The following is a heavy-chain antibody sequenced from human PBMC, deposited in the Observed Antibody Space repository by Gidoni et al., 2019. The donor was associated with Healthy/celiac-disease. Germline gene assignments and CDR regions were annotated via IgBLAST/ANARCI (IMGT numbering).Heavy chain of an antibody. CDR3: ARILSPQLVRAFDI. V-gene: IGHV2-26*01. D-gene: IGHD6-13*01. CDR1: GFSLSNARMG. J-gene: IGHJ3*02. Sequence: QVTLKESGPVLVKPTETLTLTCTVSGFSLSNARMGVSWIRQPPGKALEWLAHIFSNDEKSYNTSLKSRLTISKDTSKSQVVLTMTNMDPVDTATYYCARILSPQLVRAFDIWGQGTMVTVSS. CDR2: IFSNDEK.